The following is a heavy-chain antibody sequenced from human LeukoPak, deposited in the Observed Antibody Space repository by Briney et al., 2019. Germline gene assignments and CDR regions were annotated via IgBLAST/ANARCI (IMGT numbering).Heavy chain of an antibody. Sequence: PSETLSLTCTVSGYSITSGYYWGWIRQPPGKGLEWIRYIYYSGSTNYNPSLKSRVTISVDTSKNQFSLKLSSVTAADTAVYYCARSYGGGLYMDVWGKGTTVTVSS. CDR1: GYSITSGYY. J-gene: IGHJ6*03. CDR3: ARSYGGGLYMDV. CDR2: IYYSGST. D-gene: IGHD4-23*01. V-gene: IGHV4-38-2*02.